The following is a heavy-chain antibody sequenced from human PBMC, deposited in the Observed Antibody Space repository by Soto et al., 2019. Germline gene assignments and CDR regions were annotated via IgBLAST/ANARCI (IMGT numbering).Heavy chain of an antibody. Sequence: ASVKVSCKASGYTFTGYYMHWVRQAPGQGLEWMGWINPNSGGTNYAQKFQGRVTMTRDTSISTAYMELSRLRSDDTAVYYCASSGLILTGYSPLDYWAREPWSPSPQ. J-gene: IGHJ4*02. CDR2: INPNSGGT. V-gene: IGHV1-2*02. CDR1: GYTFTGYY. CDR3: ASSGLILTGYSPLDY. D-gene: IGHD3-9*01.